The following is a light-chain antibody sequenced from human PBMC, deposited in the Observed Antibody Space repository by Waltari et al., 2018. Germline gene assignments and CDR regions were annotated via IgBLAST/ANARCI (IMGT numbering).Light chain of an antibody. J-gene: IGKJ1*01. V-gene: IGKV3-20*01. Sequence: EIVLTQSPGTLSLSPGERATLSCRASQSVSSNYLAWYQQKPGQAPRLLLYGASSRATGIPDRFSGSGSGTAFTLTISRLEPDDFAVYYCQEYDDSPPWTFGQGTKVEIK. CDR1: QSVSSNY. CDR3: QEYDDSPPWT. CDR2: GAS.